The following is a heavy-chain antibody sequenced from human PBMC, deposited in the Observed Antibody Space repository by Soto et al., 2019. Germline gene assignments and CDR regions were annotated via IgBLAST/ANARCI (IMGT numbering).Heavy chain of an antibody. CDR1: GFTFSSYS. Sequence: EVQLVESGGGLVQPGGSLRLSCAASGFTFSSYSMNWVRQAPGKGLEWVSYISSSSTTKYYADSVKGRFTISRANAKNPLYLQMNSLRAEDTAVYYCARDGCSGSNCLNWFDPWGQGTLVTVSS. V-gene: IGHV3-48*01. CDR3: ARDGCSGSNCLNWFDP. CDR2: ISSSSTTK. J-gene: IGHJ5*02. D-gene: IGHD2-15*01.